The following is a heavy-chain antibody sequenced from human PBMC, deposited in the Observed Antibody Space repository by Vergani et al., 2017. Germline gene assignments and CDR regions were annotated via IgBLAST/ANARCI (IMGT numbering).Heavy chain of an antibody. CDR2: IYTSGST. CDR1: GGSISSGSYY. V-gene: IGHV4-61*02. CDR3: ACLPVYDILTGDCGY. Sequence: QVQLQESGPGLVKPSQTLSLTCTVSGGSISSGSYYWSWIRQPAGKGLEWIGRIYTSGSTNYNPSLKSRVTISVDTSKNQFSLKLSSVTAADTAVYYCACLPVYDILTGDCGYWGQGTLVTVSS. D-gene: IGHD3-9*01. J-gene: IGHJ4*02.